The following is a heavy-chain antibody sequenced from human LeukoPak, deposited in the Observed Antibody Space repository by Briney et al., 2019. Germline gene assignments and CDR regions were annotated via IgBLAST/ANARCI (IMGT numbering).Heavy chain of an antibody. V-gene: IGHV4-34*01. J-gene: IGHJ4*02. CDR3: ARRVTVWGSYRYIDY. Sequence: SETLSLTCAVYGGSFSGYYWSWIRQPPGKGLEWIGEINHSGSTNYNPSLKSRVTISVDTSKNQFSLKLSSVTAADTAVYYCARRVTVWGSYRYIDYWGQGTLVTVSS. CDR1: GGSFSGYY. D-gene: IGHD3-16*02. CDR2: INHSGST.